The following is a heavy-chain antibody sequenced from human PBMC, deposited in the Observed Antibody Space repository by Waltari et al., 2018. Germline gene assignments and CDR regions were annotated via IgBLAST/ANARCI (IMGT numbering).Heavy chain of an antibody. CDR2: IRREVDGGTA. Sequence: QLVQSGGGLVRPGESLRLSCVGSGYPFHGAGMGWVRQAQAKGLEWVGRIRREVDGGTAEYIESVKDRFTISRDDSKNTLYLQMNSLKSEDSAVYCCVRESYGNDIWGQGTLVTVSS. V-gene: IGHV3-15*01. CDR3: VRESYGNDI. J-gene: IGHJ4*02. CDR1: GYPFHGAG. D-gene: IGHD4-17*01.